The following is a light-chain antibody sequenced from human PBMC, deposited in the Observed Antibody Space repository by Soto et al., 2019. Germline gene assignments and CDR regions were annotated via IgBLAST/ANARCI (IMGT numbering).Light chain of an antibody. CDR2: AAS. CDR1: QGISSY. J-gene: IGKJ4*01. CDR3: QQYNNWPRAT. Sequence: AIRMTQSPSSLSASTGDRVTITCRASQGISSYLAWYQQKPGKAPKLLIYAASTLQSGVPSRFSGSGSGTDFTLTISCLQSEDFATYYCQQYNNWPRATFGGGTKVDI. V-gene: IGKV1-8*01.